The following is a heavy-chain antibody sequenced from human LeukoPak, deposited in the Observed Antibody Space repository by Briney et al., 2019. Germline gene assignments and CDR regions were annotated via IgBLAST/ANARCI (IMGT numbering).Heavy chain of an antibody. V-gene: IGHV4-34*01. Sequence: SETLSLTCTVSGGSISSYYWSWIRQPPGKGLEWIGEINLSGTTNYNPSLMSRVTISVDTSKNQFSLKLSSVTAADTAMYYCARYGPGSGTFSTPWYFAYWGQGTLVTVSS. J-gene: IGHJ4*02. CDR3: ARYGPGSGTFSTPWYFAY. CDR2: INLSGTT. D-gene: IGHD1-26*01. CDR1: GGSISSYY.